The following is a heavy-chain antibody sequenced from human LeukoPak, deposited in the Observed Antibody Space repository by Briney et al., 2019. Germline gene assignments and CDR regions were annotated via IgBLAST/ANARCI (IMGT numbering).Heavy chain of an antibody. V-gene: IGHV4-34*01. D-gene: IGHD3-3*01. CDR1: GEPFSGYY. CDR3: ARLVPERFFQLNPEGYYDY. CDR2: INRSGNT. J-gene: IGHJ4*02. Sequence: SETLSLTCGVSGEPFSGYYWSWIRQPPGKGLELIGEINRSGNTDYNPSLKGRVSISIDTSKNQFSLNLISVTAADTAVYYCARLVPERFFQLNPEGYYDYWGQGTLVTVSS.